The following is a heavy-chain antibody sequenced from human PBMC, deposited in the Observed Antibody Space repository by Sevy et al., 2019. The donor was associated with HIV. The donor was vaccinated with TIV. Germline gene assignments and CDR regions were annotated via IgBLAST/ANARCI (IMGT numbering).Heavy chain of an antibody. Sequence: ASVKVSCKASGGTFSSYAISWVRRAPGQGLEWMGGIIPIFGTANYAQKFQGRVTITADESTSTAYMELSSLRSEDTAVYYCARDGRYCSSTSCYTPSYYYYGMDVWGQGTTVTVSS. V-gene: IGHV1-69*13. J-gene: IGHJ6*02. CDR1: GGTFSSYA. CDR3: ARDGRYCSSTSCYTPSYYYYGMDV. D-gene: IGHD2-2*02. CDR2: IIPIFGTA.